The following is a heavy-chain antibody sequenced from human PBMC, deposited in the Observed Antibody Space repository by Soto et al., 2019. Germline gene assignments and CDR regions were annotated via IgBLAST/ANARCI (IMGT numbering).Heavy chain of an antibody. CDR1: GGSISSGGYY. CDR3: ARDLVLGSYVGYFDY. D-gene: IGHD6-6*01. J-gene: IGHJ4*02. V-gene: IGHV4-31*03. Sequence: QVQLQESGPGLVKPSQTLSLTCTVSGGSISSGGYYWSWIRQHPGKGLEWIGYIYYSGSTYYNPSLRIRVTISADPSKNHFSLKLSSAAAADTAVYYCARDLVLGSYVGYFDYWGQGTLVTVSS. CDR2: IYYSGST.